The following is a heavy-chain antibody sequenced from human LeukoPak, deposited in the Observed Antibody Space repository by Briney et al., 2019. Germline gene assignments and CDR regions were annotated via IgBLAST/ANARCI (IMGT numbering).Heavy chain of an antibody. J-gene: IGHJ4*02. CDR2: INPNSGGT. V-gene: IGHV1-2*02. Sequence: APVKVSCKASGYTFTDYFMHWVRQAPGQGLEWMGWINPNSGGTNYAQKFQGRVTMTRDTSISTAYMELSRLRSDDTAVYYCARIQYYYDSSGYYYYWGQGTLVTVSS. CDR1: GYTFTDYF. D-gene: IGHD3-22*01. CDR3: ARIQYYYDSSGYYYY.